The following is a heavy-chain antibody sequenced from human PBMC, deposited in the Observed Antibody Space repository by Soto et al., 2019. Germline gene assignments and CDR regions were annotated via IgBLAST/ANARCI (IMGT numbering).Heavy chain of an antibody. Sequence: GASVKVSCKASGYTFTSYYMHWVRQAPGQGLEWMGIINPSGGSTSYAQKFQGRVTMTRDTSTSTVYMELSSLRSEDTAVYYCARERFTCQRSSYSGMYARCQETTLTISS. D-gene: IGHD3-10*01. J-gene: IGHJ6*02. CDR1: GYTFTSYY. CDR3: ARERFTCQRSSYSGMYA. V-gene: IGHV1-46*01. CDR2: INPSGGST.